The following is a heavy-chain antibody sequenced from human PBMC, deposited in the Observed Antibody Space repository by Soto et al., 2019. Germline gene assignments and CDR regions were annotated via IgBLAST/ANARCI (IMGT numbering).Heavy chain of an antibody. CDR3: ATTYQQGLAPAS. CDR1: AFTVGVFV. Sequence: GGSLRPSCPTSAFTVGVFVISCFRQAPWKGLEWVGFIRSKAYDGTTECAASAKGRSTISRDDSKSIPYLQMNSVKTEDTAVYFCATTYQQGLAPASWGQGTLVTVSS. D-gene: IGHD6-19*01. CDR2: IRSKAYDGTT. J-gene: IGHJ5*02. V-gene: IGHV3-49*03.